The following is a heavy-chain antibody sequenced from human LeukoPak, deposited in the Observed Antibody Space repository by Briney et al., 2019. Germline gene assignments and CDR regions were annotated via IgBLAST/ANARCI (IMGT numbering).Heavy chain of an antibody. CDR2: ISGGGVST. CDR3: KPNDAFDI. V-gene: IGHV3-23*01. CDR1: GFTFSSYA. Sequence: PGGSLRLSCAASGFTFSSYAMTWVRQAPGKGLQWVSAISGGGVSTYYADSVKGRFTISRDNSKNSLYLQMNSLRAEDTAVYYCKPNDAFDIWGQGTMVTVSS. J-gene: IGHJ3*02. D-gene: IGHD1-14*01.